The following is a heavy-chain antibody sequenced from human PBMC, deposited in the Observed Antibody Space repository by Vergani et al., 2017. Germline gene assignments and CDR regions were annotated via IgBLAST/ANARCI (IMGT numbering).Heavy chain of an antibody. Sequence: EVQLVESGGGLVQPGGSLRLSCAASGFTFSSYWMHWVRQAPGKGLVWVSRINSDGSSTSYADSVKGRFTISRDNAKNTLYLQMNSLRAEDTAVYYCAREGTLDNDYGDYYYYGMDVWGQGTTVTVSS. CDR2: INSDGSST. V-gene: IGHV3-74*01. CDR3: AREGTLDNDYGDYYYYGMDV. D-gene: IGHD4-17*01. CDR1: GFTFSSYW. J-gene: IGHJ6*02.